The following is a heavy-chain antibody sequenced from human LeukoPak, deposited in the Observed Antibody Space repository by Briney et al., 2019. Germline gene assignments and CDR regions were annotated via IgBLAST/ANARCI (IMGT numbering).Heavy chain of an antibody. D-gene: IGHD6-13*01. V-gene: IGHV4-4*02. J-gene: IGHJ4*02. CDR1: GGSISSSNW. CDR3: ARGNRYSSSWPHDY. Sequence: SETLSLTCAVSGGSISSSNWWSWVRQPPGKGLEWIGEIYHSGSTNYNPSLKSRVTISVDKSKNQFSLKLSSVTAADTAVYYCARGNRYSSSWPHDYWGQGTLVTVSS. CDR2: IYHSGST.